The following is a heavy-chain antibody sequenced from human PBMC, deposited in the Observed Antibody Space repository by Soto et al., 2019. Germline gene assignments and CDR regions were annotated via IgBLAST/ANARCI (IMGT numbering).Heavy chain of an antibody. V-gene: IGHV4-39*01. CDR3: AIVSSRWYYFDY. D-gene: IGHD6-13*01. CDR1: GGSISSSSYY. CDR2: IYYSGST. Sequence: SETLSLTCTVSGGSISSSSYYWGWIRQPPGKGLEWIGSIYYSGSTYYNPSLKSRVTISVDTSKNQFSLKLSSVTAADTAVYYCAIVSSRWYYFDYWGQGTLVT. J-gene: IGHJ4*02.